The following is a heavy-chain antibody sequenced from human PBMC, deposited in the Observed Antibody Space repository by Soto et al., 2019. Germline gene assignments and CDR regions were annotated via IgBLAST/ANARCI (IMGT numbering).Heavy chain of an antibody. CDR1: GFTFSRYW. CDR3: ARESRFLEWLSLNWFDP. Sequence: GGSLRLSCAASGFTFSRYWMHWVRQAPGKGLVCVSRINSDGSTTNYADSVKGRFTISRDNAKNTLYLQMNSLRAEDAAVYYCARESRFLEWLSLNWFDPWGQGTLVTVSS. D-gene: IGHD3-3*01. J-gene: IGHJ5*02. V-gene: IGHV3-74*01. CDR2: INSDGSTT.